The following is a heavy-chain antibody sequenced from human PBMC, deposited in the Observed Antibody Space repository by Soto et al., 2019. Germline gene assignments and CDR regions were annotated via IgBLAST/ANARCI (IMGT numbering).Heavy chain of an antibody. CDR1: GDSISSSYY. CDR3: ARLPVVVIALGYFDP. V-gene: IGHV4-39*01. CDR2: VYYTGFT. J-gene: IGHJ5*02. D-gene: IGHD2-21*01. Sequence: QLQLQESGPGLVKPSETLSLTCTVSGDSISSSYYWGWVRQPPGKGLECIGAVYYTGFTYYNPSLKSRLTISLDTSKNQFSLRLISVTAADTAIYYCARLPVVVIALGYFDPWGPGTLVTVSS.